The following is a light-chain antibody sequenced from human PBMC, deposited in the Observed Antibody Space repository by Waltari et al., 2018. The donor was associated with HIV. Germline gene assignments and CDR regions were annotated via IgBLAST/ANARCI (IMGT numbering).Light chain of an antibody. V-gene: IGKV1-39*01. CDR2: RTY. Sequence: DIQMTQSPSSLSASVGDRVTITCRASQTSNCSWNWDQQKPGRAPKLRIYRTYTLERGVPSRVSGSGSGRDVTLTISSRQPEDFAPYYRQQSYNMRSFGQGTKRDIK. J-gene: IGKJ2*03. CDR3: QQSYNMRS. CDR1: QTSNCS.